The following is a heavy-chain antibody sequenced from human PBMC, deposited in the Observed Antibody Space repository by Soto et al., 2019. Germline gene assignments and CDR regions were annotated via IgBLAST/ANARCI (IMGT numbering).Heavy chain of an antibody. CDR3: ARDRSTHDY. CDR2: ISAYNGNT. Sequence: ASVKVSCKASGYTFSSYGVSWVRQAPGQGLEWMGWISAYNGNTDYAQKFQDRVTMTTDTSTSTAYMELRSLSSDDTALYYCARDRSTHDYWGQGTLVTVPQ. CDR1: GYTFSSYG. J-gene: IGHJ4*02. D-gene: IGHD1-1*01. V-gene: IGHV1-18*01.